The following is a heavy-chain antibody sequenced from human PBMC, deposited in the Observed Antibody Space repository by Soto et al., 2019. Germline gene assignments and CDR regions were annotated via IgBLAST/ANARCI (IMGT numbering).Heavy chain of an antibody. J-gene: IGHJ6*02. CDR3: ARAFPVVTDV. CDR1: GGSISSGDYY. D-gene: IGHD5-18*01. Sequence: QVQLQESGPGLVKPSQTLSLTCTVSGGSISSGDYYWSWIRQPPGKGLEWIGYIYYSGSTYYNPSLKSRVTVSVDTSNNPLSLKLSSLTAADTAVYYCARAFPVVTDVCGQGATVTVSS. CDR2: IYYSGST. V-gene: IGHV4-30-4*01.